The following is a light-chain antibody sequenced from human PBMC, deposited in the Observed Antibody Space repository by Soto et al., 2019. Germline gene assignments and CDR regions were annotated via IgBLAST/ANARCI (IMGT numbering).Light chain of an antibody. CDR2: KAS. CDR1: QNIMNW. J-gene: IGKJ1*01. CDR3: QQYNGT. V-gene: IGKV1-5*03. Sequence: DVRMSQSPSPLTAYIGAVVTITCRASQNIMNWLAWYQQKPGKAPKLLIDKASSLESGVPSRFSGSGSGTEFTLTISSLQPDDFATYYRQQYNGTFAQGTKV.